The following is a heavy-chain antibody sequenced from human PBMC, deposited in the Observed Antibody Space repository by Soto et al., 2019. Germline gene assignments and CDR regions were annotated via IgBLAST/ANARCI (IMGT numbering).Heavy chain of an antibody. CDR3: EPDSSGWTNYWFDP. J-gene: IGHJ5*02. CDR2: IYWDDDM. V-gene: IGHV2-5*02. D-gene: IGHD6-19*01. Sequence: QITLKESGPTLVKPTQPLTLTFTFSGFSRSTSGVGVGRIRRPPGQALEWLALIYWDDDMRYSPSLKSTLTNTRDTAKPQGVLRMTNRDPVATATYCCEPDSSGWTNYWFDPWCRGTLVTVSS. CDR1: GFSRSTSGVG.